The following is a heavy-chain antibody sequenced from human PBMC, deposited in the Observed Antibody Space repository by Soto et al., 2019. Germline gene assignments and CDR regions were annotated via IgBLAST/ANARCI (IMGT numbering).Heavy chain of an antibody. D-gene: IGHD6-19*01. CDR3: AKDASRTSGWYYFDS. CDR1: GFTFSILA. V-gene: IGHV3-23*01. Sequence: WVSLRLSCSASGFTFSILARGRVRQATGKGLELVSVIDYTGGTTYFTDSVKGRFIISRDNSKKMLYLQMNSLRADDTAVYYCAKDASRTSGWYYFDSWGQGAIVTVSS. CDR2: IDYTGGTT. J-gene: IGHJ4*02.